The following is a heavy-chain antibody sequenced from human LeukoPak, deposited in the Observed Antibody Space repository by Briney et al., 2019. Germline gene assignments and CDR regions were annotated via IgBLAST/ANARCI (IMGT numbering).Heavy chain of an antibody. Sequence: SETLSLTCTVSGGSMRYFYWSWVRQPPGKGLEWIGSIYYSGSTYYNPSLKSRVTISVDTSKNQFSLKLSSVTAADTAVYYCARRERDDAFDIWGQGTMVTVSS. D-gene: IGHD1-26*01. CDR3: ARRERDDAFDI. CDR2: IYYSGST. V-gene: IGHV4-39*01. CDR1: GGSMRYFY. J-gene: IGHJ3*02.